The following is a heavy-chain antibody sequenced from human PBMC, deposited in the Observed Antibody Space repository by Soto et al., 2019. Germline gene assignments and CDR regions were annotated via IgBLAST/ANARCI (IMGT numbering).Heavy chain of an antibody. J-gene: IGHJ6*02. CDR2: ISNDGSRE. Sequence: QVQLVESGGGVVQPGRSLRLSCTASGFTFSNYGMHWVRQAPGKGLEWVAVISNDGSREYYADSLKGRFTISRDNSKNTLYLQMNSLRVEDTATYYCAGALENPYFYYGLNVWGQGTTVTVSS. D-gene: IGHD1-1*01. CDR3: AGALENPYFYYGLNV. V-gene: IGHV3-30*03. CDR1: GFTFSNYG.